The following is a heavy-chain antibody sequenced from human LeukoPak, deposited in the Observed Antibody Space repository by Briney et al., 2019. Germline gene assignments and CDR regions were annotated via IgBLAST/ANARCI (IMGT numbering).Heavy chain of an antibody. J-gene: IGHJ4*02. Sequence: ASVKVSCKACGYTFTSHDINWVRQATGQRLEWMGWMNPNSGNTGYAQKFQGRVTMTRNTSISTAYMELSSLRSEDTAVYYCAREGPTNFDYWGQGTLVTVSS. CDR2: MNPNSGNT. D-gene: IGHD4-11*01. CDR1: GYTFTSHD. V-gene: IGHV1-8*01. CDR3: AREGPTNFDY.